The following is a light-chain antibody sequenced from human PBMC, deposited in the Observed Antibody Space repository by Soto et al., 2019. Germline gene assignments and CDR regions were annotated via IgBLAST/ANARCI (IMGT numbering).Light chain of an antibody. CDR3: CSYTSSSSYV. J-gene: IGLJ1*01. Sequence: QSLLTQPASVSGSPGQSITISCSGTTSDVGGDAPVSWYQQRTAEAPQLLTYEGTQPPSGVSSRFSGSKSGNTASLTISGLRAEDVADYYCCSYTSSSSYVFGTGPKVTVL. V-gene: IGLV2-23*01. CDR1: TSDVGGDAP. CDR2: EGT.